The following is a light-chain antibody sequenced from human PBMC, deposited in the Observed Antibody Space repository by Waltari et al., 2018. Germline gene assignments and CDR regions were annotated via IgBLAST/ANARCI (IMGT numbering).Light chain of an antibody. CDR3: QQYGNPPIT. J-gene: IGKJ4*01. CDR1: QSISSRY. Sequence: ETVLTQSPGTLSLSPGETVTLSCRASQSISSRYLAWYQQTPGQAPRLLIYAASSRAPGTPDRFSGSGSDTDFALTIYRLQPEDFAVYYCQQYGNPPITFGGGTKVEPK. V-gene: IGKV3-20*01. CDR2: AAS.